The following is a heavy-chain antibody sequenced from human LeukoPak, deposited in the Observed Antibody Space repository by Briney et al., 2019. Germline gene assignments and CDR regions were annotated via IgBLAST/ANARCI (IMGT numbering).Heavy chain of an antibody. V-gene: IGHV3-23*01. D-gene: IGHD1-26*01. J-gene: IGHJ1*01. CDR2: IGVSGGST. CDR1: GHTFSEYA. CDR3: AKGRVGTNGVLEH. Sequence: GGSLRLSCAASGHTFSEYAGRGVPKVPGMGLEWVSTIGVSGGSTNYADSVRGRFTISRDNSKNTLYLQINSLRADETAVYYCAKGRVGTNGVLEHWGQGTLVTVSS.